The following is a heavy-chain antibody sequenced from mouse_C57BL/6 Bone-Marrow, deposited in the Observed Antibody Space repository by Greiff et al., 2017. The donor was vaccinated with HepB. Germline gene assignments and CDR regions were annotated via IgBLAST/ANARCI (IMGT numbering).Heavy chain of an antibody. CDR3: ARPYYYGSRSSYWYFDV. D-gene: IGHD1-1*01. J-gene: IGHJ1*03. Sequence: QVQLQQPGAELVKPGASVKMSCKASGYTFTSYWITWVKQRPGQGLEWIGDIYPGSGSTNYNEKFKSKATLTVDTSSSTAYMQLSSLTSEDSAVYYCARPYYYGSRSSYWYFDVWGTGTTVTVSS. CDR1: GYTFTSYW. V-gene: IGHV1-55*01. CDR2: IYPGSGST.